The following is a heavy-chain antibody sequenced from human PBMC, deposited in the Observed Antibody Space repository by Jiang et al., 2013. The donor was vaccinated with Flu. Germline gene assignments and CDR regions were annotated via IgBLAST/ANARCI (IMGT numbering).Heavy chain of an antibody. CDR1: GGSFSGYY. D-gene: IGHD1-1*01. CDR2: INHSGST. CDR3: ARGGRGPIFY. V-gene: IGHV4-34*01. J-gene: IGHJ4*02. Sequence: LLKPSETLSLTCAVYGGSFSGYYWSWIRQPPGKGLEWIGEINHSGSTNYNPSLKSRVTISVDTSKNQFSLKLSSVTAADTAVYYCARGGRGPIFYWGQGTLVTVSS.